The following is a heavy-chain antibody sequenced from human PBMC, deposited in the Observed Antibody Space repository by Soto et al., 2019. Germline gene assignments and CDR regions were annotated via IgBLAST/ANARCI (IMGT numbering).Heavy chain of an antibody. CDR3: AKGGGDMATIGGYFYF. D-gene: IGHD5-12*01. J-gene: IGHJ4*02. Sequence: EVQLLESGGGLVQPGGSLRLSCAASGFTFSSYAMSWVRQAPGKGLEWVSAISGSGGSTYYVDSVKGRFTIPRDNSKNTLFMQMNSLRAEDTAVNYCAKGGGDMATIGGYFYFWGQGTLVTVSS. CDR2: ISGSGGST. CDR1: GFTFSSYA. V-gene: IGHV3-23*01.